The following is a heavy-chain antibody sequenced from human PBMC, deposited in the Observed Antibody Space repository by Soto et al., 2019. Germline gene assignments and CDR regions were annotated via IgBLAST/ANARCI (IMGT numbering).Heavy chain of an antibody. V-gene: IGHV4-61*01. CDR3: ARVSMSIAAAMDY. D-gene: IGHD6-13*01. CDR1: GGSVSSGSYY. J-gene: IGHJ4*02. CDR2: IYYSGST. Sequence: SETLSLTCTVCGGSVSSGSYYWSWIRQPPGKGLEWIGYIYYSGSTNYNPSLKSRVTISVDTSKNQFSLKLSSVTAADTAVYYCARVSMSIAAAMDYWGQGTLVTVSS.